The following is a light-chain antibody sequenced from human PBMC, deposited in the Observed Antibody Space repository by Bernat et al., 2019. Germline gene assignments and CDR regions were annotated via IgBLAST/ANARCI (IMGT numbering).Light chain of an antibody. V-gene: IGLV1-51*01. Sequence: QSVLMQPPSVSAAPGQRVSISCSASSSSIANNYISWYQQLPGKSPKLLIYNNNKRPSGIPDRFSGSKSGPSATLDISGLQTGDEADDYCGAWDTDLRGIFGGGTKLTVL. CDR3: GAWDTDLRGI. J-gene: IGLJ2*01. CDR2: NNN. CDR1: SSSIANNY.